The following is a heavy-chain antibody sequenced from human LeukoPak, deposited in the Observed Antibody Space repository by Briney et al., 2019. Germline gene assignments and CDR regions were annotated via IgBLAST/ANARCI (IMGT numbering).Heavy chain of an antibody. CDR3: AKAPGQWLVKAHIDY. D-gene: IGHD6-19*01. CDR2: ISYDGSNK. Sequence: GGSLRLSCAASGFTFSSYGMHWVRQAPGKGLEWVAVISYDGSNKYYADSVKGRFTISRDNSKNTLYLQMNSLRAEDTAVYYCAKAPGQWLVKAHIDYWGQGTLVTVSS. V-gene: IGHV3-30*18. CDR1: GFTFSSYG. J-gene: IGHJ4*02.